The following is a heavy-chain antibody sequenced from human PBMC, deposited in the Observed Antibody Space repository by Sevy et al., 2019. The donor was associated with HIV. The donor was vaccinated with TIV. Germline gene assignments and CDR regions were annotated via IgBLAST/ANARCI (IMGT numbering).Heavy chain of an antibody. Sequence: GGSLRLSCAASGFTFTSFPMHWVRQAPGRGLEWVAFISFNGNNEYYADSVKGRFTISRDNSKSTLYLQMNSLRREDTAVYYCVRAAGLSGSYEYWGQGTLVTVSS. D-gene: IGHD3-9*01. CDR1: GFTFTSFP. CDR2: ISFNGNNE. J-gene: IGHJ4*02. V-gene: IGHV3-30-3*01. CDR3: VRAAGLSGSYEY.